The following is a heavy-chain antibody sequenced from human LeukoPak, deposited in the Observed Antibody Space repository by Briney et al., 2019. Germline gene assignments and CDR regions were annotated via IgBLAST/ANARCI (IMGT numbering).Heavy chain of an antibody. D-gene: IGHD6-6*01. Sequence: GGSLRLSCAASGFTFSSYSMNWVRQAPGKGLEWVSYISSSSSTIYYADSVKGRFTISRDNAKNSLYLQMNSLRAEDTAVYYCARGWQLVFYYYYGTDVWGQGTTVTVSS. J-gene: IGHJ6*02. CDR3: ARGWQLVFYYYYGTDV. CDR2: ISSSSSTI. CDR1: GFTFSSYS. V-gene: IGHV3-48*01.